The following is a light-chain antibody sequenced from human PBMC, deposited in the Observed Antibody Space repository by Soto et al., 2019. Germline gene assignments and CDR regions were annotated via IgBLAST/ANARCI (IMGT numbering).Light chain of an antibody. J-gene: IGKJ3*01. Sequence: PATLSLSPWEKATLSCRASQDINTYLGWYQQKPGQAPRLLIYDASNRATGIPDRFSGSGSGTDFTLTINSLEPEDFAVYYCQQYGSSPLTFGPGTKVDIK. CDR2: DAS. CDR1: QDINTY. V-gene: IGKV3-11*01. CDR3: QQYGSSPLT.